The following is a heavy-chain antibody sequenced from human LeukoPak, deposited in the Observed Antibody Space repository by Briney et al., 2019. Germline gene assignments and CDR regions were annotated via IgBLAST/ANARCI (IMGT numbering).Heavy chain of an antibody. V-gene: IGHV3-30*02. J-gene: IGHJ4*02. CDR2: IRYDGSNK. CDR3: AKDTNYYGSGSSFFDY. CDR1: GFTFSSYG. D-gene: IGHD3-10*01. Sequence: GGSLRLSCAASGFTFSSYGMHWVRQAPGKGLEWVAFIRYDGSNKYYAGSVKGRFTISRDNSKNTLYLQMNSLRAEDTAVYYCAKDTNYYGSGSSFFDYWGQGTLVTVSS.